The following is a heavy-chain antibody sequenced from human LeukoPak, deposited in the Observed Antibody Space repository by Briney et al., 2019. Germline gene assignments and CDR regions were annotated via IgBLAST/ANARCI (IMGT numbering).Heavy chain of an antibody. V-gene: IGHV1-18*01. Sequence: GASVKVSCKASGYTFTSYGISWVRQAPGQGLEWMGWISAYNGNTNYAQKLQGRVTMTTDTSTSTAYMELRSLRSDDTAVYYCARNLGLPAANHRSYGMDVWGQGTTVTVSS. CDR1: GYTFTSYG. J-gene: IGHJ6*02. D-gene: IGHD2-2*01. CDR3: ARNLGLPAANHRSYGMDV. CDR2: ISAYNGNT.